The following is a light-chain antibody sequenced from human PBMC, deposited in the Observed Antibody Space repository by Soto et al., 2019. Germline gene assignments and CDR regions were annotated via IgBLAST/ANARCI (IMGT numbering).Light chain of an antibody. CDR2: EVT. J-gene: IGLJ3*02. Sequence: QSVLTQPASVSGSPGQSIAISCTGTTIDVGGYDHVSWYQQHPGKAPKLMIYEVTNRPSGVANRFSGSKSGNTASLTISGLQAEDEADYYCSSYTASQTWVFGGGTKLTVL. CDR1: TIDVGGYDH. CDR3: SSYTASQTWV. V-gene: IGLV2-14*01.